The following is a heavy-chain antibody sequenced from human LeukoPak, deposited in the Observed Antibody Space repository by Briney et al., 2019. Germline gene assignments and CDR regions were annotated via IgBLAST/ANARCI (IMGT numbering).Heavy chain of an antibody. CDR3: ARGSGDYFDY. Sequence: SEPLSLTCTVSGGSISSSTYYWGWIRQPPGKGLERIGHIYYSASTNYNPSLKSRVTISVDTSKNQFSLKLSSVTAADTAVYYCARGSGDYFDYWGQGTL. V-gene: IGHV4-61*05. CDR1: GGSISSSTYY. CDR2: IYYSAST. D-gene: IGHD6-19*01. J-gene: IGHJ4*02.